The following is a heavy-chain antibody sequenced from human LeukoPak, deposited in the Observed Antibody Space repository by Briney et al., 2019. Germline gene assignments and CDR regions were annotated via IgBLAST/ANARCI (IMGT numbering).Heavy chain of an antibody. CDR2: INHSGST. D-gene: IGHD1-14*01. Sequence: SETLSLTCAVYGGSFTDYYWSWIRQPPGKGLEWIGEINHSGSTNYNPSLKSRVTISVDTSKNQFSLKLSSVTAADTAVYYCARKKARLERYYYYYGMDVWGQGTTVTVSS. CDR3: ARKKARLERYYYYYGMDV. V-gene: IGHV4-34*01. CDR1: GGSFTDYY. J-gene: IGHJ6*02.